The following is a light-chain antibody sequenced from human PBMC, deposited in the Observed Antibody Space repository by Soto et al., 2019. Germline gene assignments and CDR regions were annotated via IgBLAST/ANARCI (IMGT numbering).Light chain of an antibody. Sequence: SYELTQPPSVSVAPGKTARITCGGNNIGSKSVHWYQQKPGQAPVLVIYYDSDRPSGIPERFSGSNSGNTATLTISRVEAGDEADYYCQVWDSSSDRGVFGGGTNVTVL. CDR2: YDS. J-gene: IGLJ2*01. CDR1: NIGSKS. CDR3: QVWDSSSDRGV. V-gene: IGLV3-21*04.